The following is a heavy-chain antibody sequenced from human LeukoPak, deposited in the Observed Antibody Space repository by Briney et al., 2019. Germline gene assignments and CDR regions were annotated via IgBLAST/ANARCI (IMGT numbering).Heavy chain of an antibody. V-gene: IGHV1-8*03. Sequence: ASVKVSCKASGYTFTSYDINWVRQATGQGLEWMGWMNPNSGNTGYAQKFQGRVTITRNTSISTAYMELSSLRSEDTAVHYCARGGCSSTSCYYYMDVWGKGTTVTVSS. J-gene: IGHJ6*03. CDR1: GYTFTSYD. CDR2: MNPNSGNT. CDR3: ARGGCSSTSCYYYMDV. D-gene: IGHD2-2*01.